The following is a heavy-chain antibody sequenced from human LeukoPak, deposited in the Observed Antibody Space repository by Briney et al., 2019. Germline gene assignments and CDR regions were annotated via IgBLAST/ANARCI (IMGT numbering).Heavy chain of an antibody. J-gene: IGHJ4*02. CDR1: GFPFSSYS. D-gene: IGHD6-13*01. Sequence: GGSLRLSCAASGFPFSSYSMTWVRQAPGKGLEWVANIKPDGTTKFYVDSVKGRFTISRDNALNSLYLQMNCLRAEDTAIYYCARSIPYGTTWYGRSDYWGQGTLVTVS. CDR3: ARSIPYGTTWYGRSDY. V-gene: IGHV3-7*03. CDR2: IKPDGTTK.